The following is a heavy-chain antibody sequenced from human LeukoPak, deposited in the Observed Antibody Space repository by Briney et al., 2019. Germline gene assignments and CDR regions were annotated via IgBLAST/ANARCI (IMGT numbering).Heavy chain of an antibody. J-gene: IGHJ4*02. V-gene: IGHV3-23*01. D-gene: IGHD5-18*01. CDR1: GFTFSTCA. Sequence: GGSLRLSCAASGFTFSTCAMNWVRQAPGKGLEWVSVIRASGDTTYYADPVKGRFTISRDNSKSTLYLQMNSLRAEDTAVYYCAKGREIYGYPFDYWGQGTLVTVSS. CDR2: IRASGDTT. CDR3: AKGREIYGYPFDY.